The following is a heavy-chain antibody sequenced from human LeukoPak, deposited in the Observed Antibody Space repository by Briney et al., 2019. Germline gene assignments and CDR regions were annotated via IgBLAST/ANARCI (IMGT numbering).Heavy chain of an antibody. Sequence: SETLSLTCTVSGGSISSSSYYWGWIRQPPGKGLEWIGSIYYSGSTYYNPSLKSRVTISVDTSKNQFSLKLSSVTAADTAVYYCARGYSSGWSIGSYYYYMDVWGKGTTVTVSS. V-gene: IGHV4-39*07. CDR1: GGSISSSSYY. CDR2: IYYSGST. D-gene: IGHD6-19*01. J-gene: IGHJ6*03. CDR3: ARGYSSGWSIGSYYYYMDV.